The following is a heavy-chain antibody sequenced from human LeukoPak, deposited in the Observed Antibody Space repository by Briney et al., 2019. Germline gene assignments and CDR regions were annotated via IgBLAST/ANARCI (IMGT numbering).Heavy chain of an antibody. CDR3: ARDPVDGYSHYDY. V-gene: IGHV1-2*02. J-gene: IGHJ4*02. CDR2: MKPNSGGI. Sequence: GASVKVSCKASGYTLTDYHTIWVRQAPGQGLEWMAWMKPNSGGINYAQEFQGRVTVTRDTSISTAFMELSSLRSDDTAIYYCARDPVDGYSHYDYWGQGTLVTVSS. D-gene: IGHD5-24*01. CDR1: GYTLTDYH.